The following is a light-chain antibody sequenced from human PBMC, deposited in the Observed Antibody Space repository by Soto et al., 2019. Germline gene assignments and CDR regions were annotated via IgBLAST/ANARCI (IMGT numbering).Light chain of an antibody. J-gene: IGKJ1*01. CDR1: QSVSSN. CDR3: QQYNNWPRT. Sequence: EIVMTQSPATLSVSPGERATLSCRASQSVSSNLAWYQQKPGQAPRLLIYGASTRATGIPASFSGSGSGTEFTLTISSLQSEDFAVYYCQQYNNWPRTFGQGTKVDNK. V-gene: IGKV3-15*01. CDR2: GAS.